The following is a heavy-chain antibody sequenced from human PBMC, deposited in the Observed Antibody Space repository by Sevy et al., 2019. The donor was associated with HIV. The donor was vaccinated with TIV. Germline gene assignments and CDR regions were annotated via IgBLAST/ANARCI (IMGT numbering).Heavy chain of an antibody. Sequence: GSLRLSCAASGFTFNFHGMHWVRQAPGKGLEWVAFIWHDGSNKYMADSVKGRFTISRDNSKNTLFLQMNSLTVEDTAVYYCARETDNSARWLDPWGQGTLVTVS. D-gene: IGHD4-4*01. CDR1: GFTFNFHG. J-gene: IGHJ5*02. V-gene: IGHV3-30*02. CDR3: ARETDNSARWLDP. CDR2: IWHDGSNK.